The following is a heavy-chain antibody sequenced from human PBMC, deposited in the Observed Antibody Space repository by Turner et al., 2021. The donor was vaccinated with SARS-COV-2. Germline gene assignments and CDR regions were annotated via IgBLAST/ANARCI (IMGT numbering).Heavy chain of an antibody. CDR1: GGTFSSFI. Sequence: ASGGTFSSFIINWVRQAPGQGLEWMGGIIPLPGIANYAQKFQGRVTVTADTSTSTVYMELSSLRSEDTAVYYCARPTSCGGDCYCFDLWGRGTLVTVSS. J-gene: IGHJ2*01. D-gene: IGHD2-21*02. V-gene: IGHV1-69*02. CDR2: IIPLPGIA. CDR3: ARPTSCGGDCYCFDL.